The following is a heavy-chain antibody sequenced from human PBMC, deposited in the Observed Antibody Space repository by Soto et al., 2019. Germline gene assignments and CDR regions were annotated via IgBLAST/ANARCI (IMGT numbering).Heavy chain of an antibody. Sequence: EVQLVESGGGLVQPGGSLRLSCAASGFTFSSYSMNWVRQAPGKGLEWVSYISSSSSTIYYADSVKGRFTISRDNAKNSLYLQMNSLRAEDTAVYYCAREGIVVVPAAIEVHDAFDIWGQGTMVTVSS. CDR1: GFTFSSYS. D-gene: IGHD2-2*01. J-gene: IGHJ3*02. V-gene: IGHV3-48*01. CDR2: ISSSSSTI. CDR3: AREGIVVVPAAIEVHDAFDI.